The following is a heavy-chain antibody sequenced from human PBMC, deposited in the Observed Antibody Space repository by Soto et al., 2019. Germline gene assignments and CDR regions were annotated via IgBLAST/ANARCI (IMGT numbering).Heavy chain of an antibody. V-gene: IGHV4-59*02. J-gene: IGHJ4*02. CDR2: FYYSGST. Sequence: SETLSLTCSLSCDSVSDYYWNWVRQPPGKGLEWLGYFYYSGSTNYHPSLESRASISVDTSKNKFSLKLTSVTAADTAVYYCIRGGVAAPPHFEFWGPGILVTV. CDR1: CDSVSDYY. D-gene: IGHD3-16*01. CDR3: IRGGVAAPPHFEF.